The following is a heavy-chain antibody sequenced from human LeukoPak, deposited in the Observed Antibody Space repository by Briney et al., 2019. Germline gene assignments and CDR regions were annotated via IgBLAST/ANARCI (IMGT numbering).Heavy chain of an antibody. V-gene: IGHV1-2*02. CDR3: ARDLDGSSWAPYYYYYYGMDV. CDR1: GFTFTSSA. Sequence: ASVKVSCKASGFTFTSSAMQWVRQAPGQGLEWMGWINPNSGGTNYAQKFQGRVTMTRDTSISTAYMELSRLRSDDTAVYYCARDLDGSSWAPYYYYYYGMDVWGQGTTVTVSS. CDR2: INPNSGGT. D-gene: IGHD6-13*01. J-gene: IGHJ6*02.